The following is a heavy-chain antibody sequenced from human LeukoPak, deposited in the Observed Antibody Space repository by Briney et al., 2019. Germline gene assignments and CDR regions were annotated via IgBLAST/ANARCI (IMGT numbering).Heavy chain of an antibody. CDR1: GYTFTGYY. D-gene: IGHD2-15*01. Sequence: ASVKVSCKASGYTFTGYYMQWVRQAPGQGLEWMGWINPNSGVTNYAQKFQGRVTMTRDTSISTAYMELSRLRSDDTAVYYCARGQVVAAPNDAFDIWGQGTMVTVSS. J-gene: IGHJ3*02. V-gene: IGHV1-2*02. CDR2: INPNSGVT. CDR3: ARGQVVAAPNDAFDI.